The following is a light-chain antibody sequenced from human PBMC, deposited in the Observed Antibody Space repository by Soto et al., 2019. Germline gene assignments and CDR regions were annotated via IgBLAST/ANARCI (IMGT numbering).Light chain of an antibody. CDR1: PSISSSY. CDR3: QHYGSSPKT. J-gene: IGKJ1*01. V-gene: IGKV3-20*01. CDR2: GAS. Sequence: EIVLTQSPGTLSLSPGERATLSCRASPSISSSYLAWYQQKPGQAPRLLISGASSRVTGIPARFSGSGSGTDFTLTISRLEPEDFAVYYCQHYGSSPKTFGQGTKVDIK.